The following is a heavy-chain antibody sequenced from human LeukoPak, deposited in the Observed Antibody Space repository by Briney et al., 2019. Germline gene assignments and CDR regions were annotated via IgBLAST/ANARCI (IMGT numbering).Heavy chain of an antibody. CDR2: IYYSGST. V-gene: IGHV4-59*01. J-gene: IGHJ3*02. CDR1: GGSISSYY. D-gene: IGHD6-6*01. CDR3: ARDPRGQLVRAFDI. Sequence: SETLSLTCTVSGGSISSYYWSWIRQPPGKGLEWLGYIYYSGSTNYNPSLKSRVTISVDTSKNQFSLKLSSVTAADTAVYYCARDPRGQLVRAFDIWGQGTMVTVSS.